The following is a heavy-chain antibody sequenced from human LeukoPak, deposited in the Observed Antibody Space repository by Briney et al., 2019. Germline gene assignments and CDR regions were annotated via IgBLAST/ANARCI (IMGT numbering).Heavy chain of an antibody. CDR3: ASPVPAFDI. Sequence: SETLSLTCTVSGGSISGYYWSWIRQPPGKGLEWIGYVYYSGSTNYNPSLKSRVAISVDTSKKQFSLKLSSVTAADTAVYYCASPVPAFDIWGQGTMVTVSS. J-gene: IGHJ3*02. CDR1: GGSISGYY. D-gene: IGHD2-2*01. CDR2: VYYSGST. V-gene: IGHV4-59*12.